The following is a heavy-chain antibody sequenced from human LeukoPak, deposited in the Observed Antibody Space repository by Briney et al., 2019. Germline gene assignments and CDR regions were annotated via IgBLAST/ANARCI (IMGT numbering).Heavy chain of an antibody. Sequence: GGSLRLSCAASGFTFSSYGMHWVRQAPGKGLEWVAFIRYDGSNKYYADSVKGGFTISRDNSKNTLYLQMNSLRAEDTAVYYCAKDLVNYYDSSGFDYWGQGTLVTVSS. CDR3: AKDLVNYYDSSGFDY. CDR1: GFTFSSYG. J-gene: IGHJ4*02. CDR2: IRYDGSNK. V-gene: IGHV3-30*02. D-gene: IGHD3-22*01.